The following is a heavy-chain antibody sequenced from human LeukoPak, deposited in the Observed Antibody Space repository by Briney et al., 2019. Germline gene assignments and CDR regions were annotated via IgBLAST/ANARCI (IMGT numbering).Heavy chain of an antibody. Sequence: PSQTLSLTCTDYGGSISSGDHYWSWIRQPPGTSLEWLGHIYYRGGTNYNPSLKSRVSISVDTSKNQFSLKLTSVTAADTAVYYCAREGYDILTGSTRAFDIWGHGTKVIVSS. V-gene: IGHV4-30-4*01. D-gene: IGHD3-9*01. CDR1: GGSISSGDHY. CDR3: AREGYDILTGSTRAFDI. CDR2: IYYRGGT. J-gene: IGHJ3*02.